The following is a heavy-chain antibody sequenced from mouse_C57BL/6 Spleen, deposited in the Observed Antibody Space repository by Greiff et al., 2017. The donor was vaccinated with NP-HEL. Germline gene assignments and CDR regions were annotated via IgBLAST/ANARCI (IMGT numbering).Heavy chain of an antibody. CDR1: GYTFTSYG. CDR3: ASRPGGSSYWYFDV. V-gene: IGHV1-81*01. Sequence: QVQLQQSGAELARPGASVKLSCKASGYTFTSYGISWVKQRTGQGLEWIGEIYPRSGNTYYNEKFKGKATLTADKSSRTAYMELSSLTSADSAVYFGASRPGGSSYWYFDVWGTGTTVTVSS. D-gene: IGHD1-1*01. CDR2: IYPRSGNT. J-gene: IGHJ1*03.